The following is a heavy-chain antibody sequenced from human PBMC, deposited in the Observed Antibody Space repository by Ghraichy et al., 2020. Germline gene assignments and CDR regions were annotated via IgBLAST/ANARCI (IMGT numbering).Heavy chain of an antibody. V-gene: IGHV3-30*02. D-gene: IGHD5-12*01. CDR1: GFSFSSFA. CDR2: IRYDGNKK. J-gene: IGHJ4*02. CDR3: APLGDGYEMGS. Sequence: GESLNISCAASGFSFSSFAMHWVRQAPGKGLEWVAYIRYDGNKKDYADSVKGRFTISRDNSKNALSLQMSSLRPEDTAVYHCAPLGDGYEMGSWGQGTLVIVSA.